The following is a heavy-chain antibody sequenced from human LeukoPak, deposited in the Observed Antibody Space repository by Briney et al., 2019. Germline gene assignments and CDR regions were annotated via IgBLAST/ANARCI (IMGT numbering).Heavy chain of an antibody. CDR3: AKASNGGSYYGVIIDY. D-gene: IGHD1-26*01. CDR1: GFTFSTYG. V-gene: IGHV3-30*18. J-gene: IGHJ4*02. Sequence: GGSLRLSCAASGFTFSTYGMHWVRQAPGKGLEWVAVNSYDGSKKYYTDSVKGRFTISRDNSKNTLYLQMNSLRAEDTAVYYCAKASNGGSYYGVIIDYWGQETLVTVSS. CDR2: NSYDGSKK.